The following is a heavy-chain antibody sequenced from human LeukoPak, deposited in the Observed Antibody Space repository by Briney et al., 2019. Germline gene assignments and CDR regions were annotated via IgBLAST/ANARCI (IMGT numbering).Heavy chain of an antibody. D-gene: IGHD3-3*01. CDR1: GFTFSSYG. J-gene: IGHJ4*02. CDR2: IRYDGSNK. V-gene: IGHV3-30*02. Sequence: PGGSLRLSCAASGFTFSSYGMHWVRQAPGKGLEWVAFIRYDGSNKYYADSVKGRFTISRDNAKNSLYLQMNSLRAEDTAVFYCARDRGGTDDFWSGYYTGYFDYWGQGTLVTVSS. CDR3: ARDRGGTDDFWSGYYTGYFDY.